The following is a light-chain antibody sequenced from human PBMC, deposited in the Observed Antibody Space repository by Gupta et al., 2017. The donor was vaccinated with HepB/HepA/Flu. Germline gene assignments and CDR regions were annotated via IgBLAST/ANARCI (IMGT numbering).Light chain of an antibody. CDR1: SSDVGGYNY. V-gene: IGLV2-14*03. CDR2: DVS. CDR3: SSYTSSSTLYVV. J-gene: IGLJ2*01. Sequence: QSALPQPASVSGSPGQSITISCPGTSSDVGGYNYVSWYQQHPGKAPKLMIYDVSNRPSGVSNRFSGSKSGNTASLTISGLQAEDEADYYCSSYTSSSTLYVVFGGGTKLTVL.